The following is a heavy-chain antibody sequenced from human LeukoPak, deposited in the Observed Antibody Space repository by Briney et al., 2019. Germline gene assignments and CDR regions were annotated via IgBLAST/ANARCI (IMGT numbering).Heavy chain of an antibody. J-gene: IGHJ6*02. V-gene: IGHV4-39*01. CDR3: ARIWLHTHYYYYGMDV. Sequence: PSETLSLTCTVSGGSISSSSYYWGWIRQPPGKGLEWIGSIYYSGSTYYNPSLKSRVTISVDTSKNQFSLKLSSVTAADTAVYYCARIWLHTHYYYYGMDVWGQGTTVTVSS. D-gene: IGHD5-24*01. CDR1: GGSISSSSYY. CDR2: IYYSGST.